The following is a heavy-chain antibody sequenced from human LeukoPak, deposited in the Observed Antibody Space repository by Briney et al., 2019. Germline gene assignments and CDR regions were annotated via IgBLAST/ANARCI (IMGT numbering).Heavy chain of an antibody. CDR2: TYYRSKWYN. CDR1: GDSVSSNSAA. Sequence: SQTLSLTCAISGDSVSSNSAAWNWIRQSPSRGLEWLGRTYYRSKWYNDYAVSVKSRITINPDTSKNQFSLQLNSVTPEDTAVYYCARDQRWGYSGYDCLFDYWGQGTLVTVSS. V-gene: IGHV6-1*01. CDR3: ARDQRWGYSGYDCLFDY. D-gene: IGHD5-12*01. J-gene: IGHJ4*02.